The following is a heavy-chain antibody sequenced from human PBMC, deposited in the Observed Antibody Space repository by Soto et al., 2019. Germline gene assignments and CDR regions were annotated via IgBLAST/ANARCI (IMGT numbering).Heavy chain of an antibody. CDR1: GYTFTDYT. CDR2: INAGNGDT. V-gene: IGHV1-3*01. Sequence: ASVKVSCKASGYTFTDYTIHWVRQAPGQRLEWMGWINAGNGDTKYSQKFQDRVTITRDTSASSAYMELSSLRSEDTAVYYCARFVARGLILNSWFDPWGQGTLVTVSS. CDR3: ARFVARGLILNSWFDP. D-gene: IGHD3-10*01. J-gene: IGHJ5*02.